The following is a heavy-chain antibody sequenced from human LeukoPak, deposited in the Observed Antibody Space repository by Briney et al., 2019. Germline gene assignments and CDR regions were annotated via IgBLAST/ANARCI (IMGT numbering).Heavy chain of an antibody. CDR2: ISGSGGST. D-gene: IGHD5-24*01. V-gene: IGHV3-23*01. CDR1: GFTFSSYA. CDR3: ARASLPGVATINRGTCYCDY. J-gene: IGHJ4*02. Sequence: QSGGSLRLSCAASGFTFSSYAMSWARQAPGKGLEWVSAISGSGGSTYYADSVKGRFTTAKDNSNNTLYLQMNSLRAEDTAVYYCARASLPGVATINRGTCYCDYWGQGTLVTVSS.